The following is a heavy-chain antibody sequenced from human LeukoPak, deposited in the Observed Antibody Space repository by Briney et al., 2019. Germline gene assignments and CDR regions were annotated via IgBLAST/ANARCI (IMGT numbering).Heavy chain of an antibody. CDR1: GYPFTNYG. J-gene: IGHJ6*02. CDR2: ISGYNGNT. V-gene: IGHV1-18*01. D-gene: IGHD3-10*01. Sequence: ASVKVSCKASGYPFTNYGTSWVRQAPGQGLEWMGWISGYNGNTNSAQKVQGRATMTTDTSTSTAYMELRSLRSDDTAVYYCVRDRGEWIDQYYGMDVWGQGTTVTVSS. CDR3: VRDRGEWIDQYYGMDV.